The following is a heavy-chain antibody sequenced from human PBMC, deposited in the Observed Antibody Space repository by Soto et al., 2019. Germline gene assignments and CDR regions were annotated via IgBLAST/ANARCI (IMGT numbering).Heavy chain of an antibody. CDR1: GFTFSSYG. CDR2: ISYDGSNK. CDR3: AKQSPGYYGMDV. J-gene: IGHJ6*02. V-gene: IGHV3-30*18. Sequence: GGSLRLSCAASGFTFSSYGMHWVRQAPGKGLEWVAVISYDGSNKYYADSVKGRFTISRDNSKNTLYLQMNSLRAEDTAVYYCAKQSPGYYGMDVWGQGTTVTVS. D-gene: IGHD3-10*01.